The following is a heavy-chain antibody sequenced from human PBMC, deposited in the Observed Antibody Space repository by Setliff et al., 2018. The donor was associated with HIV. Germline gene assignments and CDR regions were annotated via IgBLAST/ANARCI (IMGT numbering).Heavy chain of an antibody. D-gene: IGHD3-22*01. CDR1: GGSISSGSYY. CDR3: ARDPVITMMVGPRFYFDY. V-gene: IGHV4-61*02. J-gene: IGHJ4*02. CDR2: IFSSGST. Sequence: SETLSLTCTVSGGSISSGSYYWSWIRQPAGKRLEWIGRIFSSGSTSYNPSLKSRVTMSVDTSKNQFSLRLSSVTAADTAVYYCARDPVITMMVGPRFYFDYWGQGILVTVSS.